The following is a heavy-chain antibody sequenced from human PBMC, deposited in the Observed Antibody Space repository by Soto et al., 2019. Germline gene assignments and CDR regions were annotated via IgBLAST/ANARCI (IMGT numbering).Heavy chain of an antibody. Sequence: QLTLKESGPTLVKPTQSLTLTCTFSGFSLSTTGVGVGWIRQPPEKALEWLALIYWDDDKRYNPSLRSRLSITKHTSKTQVVLKMNNMDPVDTATYSCAPRFSLQHSWNYGTFDIWCQGTLVTVS. V-gene: IGHV2-5*02. CDR3: APRFSLQHSWNYGTFDI. J-gene: IGHJ3*02. CDR1: GFSLSTTGVG. CDR2: IYWDDDK. D-gene: IGHD1-7*01.